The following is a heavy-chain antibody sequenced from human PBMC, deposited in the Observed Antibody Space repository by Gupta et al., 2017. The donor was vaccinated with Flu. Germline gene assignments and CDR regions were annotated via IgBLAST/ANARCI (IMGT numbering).Heavy chain of an antibody. Sequence: EVQLVESGGGLVQPGGSLSLPCAASGFTVSSNYLSWVRQAPGKGLEWVSVIYSGGSTYYADSVKGRFTISRHNSKNTLYLQMNSLRAEDTAVYYCARVSDYGDYGYYYGMDVWGQGTTVTVSS. CDR3: ARVSDYGDYGYYYGMDV. D-gene: IGHD4-17*01. V-gene: IGHV3-53*04. CDR1: GFTVSSNY. J-gene: IGHJ6*02. CDR2: IYSGGST.